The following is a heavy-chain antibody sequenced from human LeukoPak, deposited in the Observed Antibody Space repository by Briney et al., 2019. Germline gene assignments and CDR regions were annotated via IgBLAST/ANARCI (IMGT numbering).Heavy chain of an antibody. CDR1: GGSISSSSYY. Sequence: SETLSLTCTVSGGSISSSSYYWGWIRQPPGKGLEWIGEINHSGSTNYNPSLKSRVTISVDTSKNQFSLKLSSVTAADTAVYYCARTSYDFWSGYDFDYWGQGTLVTVSS. V-gene: IGHV4-39*07. CDR2: INHSGST. D-gene: IGHD3-3*01. J-gene: IGHJ4*02. CDR3: ARTSYDFWSGYDFDY.